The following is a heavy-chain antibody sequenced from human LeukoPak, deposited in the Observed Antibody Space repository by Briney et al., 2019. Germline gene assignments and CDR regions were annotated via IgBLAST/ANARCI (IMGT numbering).Heavy chain of an antibody. J-gene: IGHJ4*02. Sequence: GGSLRLSCVASGFIFRNYWMSWVRQAPGEGLEWVANINHDGGDKNYVDSVKGRFTLSRDNAKSSLYLQMNSLRVEDTAVYYCAITGGPTVTAFDLWGQGILVTVSS. CDR1: GFIFRNYW. CDR2: INHDGGDK. V-gene: IGHV3-7*02. D-gene: IGHD4-17*01. CDR3: AITGGPTVTAFDL.